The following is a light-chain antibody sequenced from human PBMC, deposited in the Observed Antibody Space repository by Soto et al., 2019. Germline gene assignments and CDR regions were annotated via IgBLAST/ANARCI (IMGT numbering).Light chain of an antibody. CDR1: QNVGSN. CDR2: TTS. CDR3: QQYNSWPRT. Sequence: EIVLTQSPGTLSLPPGERITISCRASQNVGSNLAWYQQTPGQAPSLLIYTTSSRAAGVPARFSGSGSGTEFTLTIDSLQSEDFVLYYCQQYNSWPRTFGQGTRVEIK. J-gene: IGKJ1*01. V-gene: IGKV3-15*01.